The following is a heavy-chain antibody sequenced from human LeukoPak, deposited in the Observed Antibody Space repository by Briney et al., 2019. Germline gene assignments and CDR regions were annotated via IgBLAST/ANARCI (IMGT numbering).Heavy chain of an antibody. V-gene: IGHV3-30*04. Sequence: GGSLRLSCAASGFTFSTYAMHWVRQAPGKGLEWVAVISYDGSNTYYADSVKGRFTISRDNSKNTLYLQMNSLRAEDTAVYYCAREWELSILDYWGQGTLVTVSS. CDR3: AREWELSILDY. D-gene: IGHD1-26*01. CDR1: GFTFSTYA. J-gene: IGHJ4*02. CDR2: ISYDGSNT.